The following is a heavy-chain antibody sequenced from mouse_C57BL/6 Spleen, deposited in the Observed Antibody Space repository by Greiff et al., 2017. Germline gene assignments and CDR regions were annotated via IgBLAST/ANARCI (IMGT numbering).Heavy chain of an antibody. J-gene: IGHJ2*01. CDR3: ARWAMTRAVDY. CDR2: IYPGSGST. D-gene: IGHD3-1*01. V-gene: IGHV1-81*01. CDR1: GYTFTNSC. Sequence: QVQLQQSVAELVRPGTSVKVSCKASGYTFTNSCISWVKQRPGQGLAWIGEIYPGSGSTYYNEKFKGKATLTADKSSSTAYMELRSLTSEDSAVYSCARWAMTRAVDYWGQGTTVTVSA.